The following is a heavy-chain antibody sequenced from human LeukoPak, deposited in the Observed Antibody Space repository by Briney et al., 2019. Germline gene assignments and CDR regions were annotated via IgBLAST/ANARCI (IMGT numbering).Heavy chain of an antibody. D-gene: IGHD3-9*01. CDR2: ISSNGGST. Sequence: GGTLRLSCAASGFTFSSYAMHWVRQSPGKGLEYVSAISSNGGSTYYANSVKGRFTISRDNSKNTLYLQMGSLRAEDMAVFFKQKTAYEILTGYKNWGQGTLVTVSS. J-gene: IGHJ4*02. CDR1: GFTFSSYA. V-gene: IGHV3-64*01. CDR3: QKTAYEILTGYKN.